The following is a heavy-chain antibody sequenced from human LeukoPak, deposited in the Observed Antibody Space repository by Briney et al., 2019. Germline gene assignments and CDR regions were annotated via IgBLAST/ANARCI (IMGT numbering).Heavy chain of an antibody. V-gene: IGHV3-30*02. D-gene: IGHD6-19*01. Sequence: PGGSLRLSCAASGFTFSSYGMHWVRQAPGKGLEWVAFIRYDGSNKYYADSVKGRFTISRDNSKNTLYLQMNSLRAEDTAVYYCARGRVGYSSGWYDYWGQGTLVTVSS. CDR3: ARGRVGYSSGWYDY. CDR1: GFTFSSYG. J-gene: IGHJ4*02. CDR2: IRYDGSNK.